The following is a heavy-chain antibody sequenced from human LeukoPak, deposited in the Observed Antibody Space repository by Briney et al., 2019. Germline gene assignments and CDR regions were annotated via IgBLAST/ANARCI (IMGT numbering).Heavy chain of an antibody. Sequence: GGSLRLSCAASGFTCSSYAMSWVRQAPGKGLEGVSAISCSGGSTYYADSVKGRFTISRANSKNTLYLQMHSLRAADTAVYYCAKVAPIVVVTGADYWGQGTLVTVSS. CDR3: AKVAPIVVVTGADY. J-gene: IGHJ4*02. CDR2: ISCSGGST. D-gene: IGHD2-21*02. V-gene: IGHV3-23*01. CDR1: GFTCSSYA.